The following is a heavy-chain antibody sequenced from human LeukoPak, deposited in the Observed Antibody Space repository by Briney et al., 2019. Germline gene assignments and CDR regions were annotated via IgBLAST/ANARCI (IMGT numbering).Heavy chain of an antibody. CDR3: AKGEQWLVLYFQH. CDR1: GFTFSSYT. D-gene: IGHD6-19*01. Sequence: GGSLRLSCAVSGFTFSSYTMSWVRQAPGKGLEWVAAISGSGGGTDYADSVKGRFTISRDNSKNTLYLQMNSLRAEDTAVYYCAKGEQWLVLYFQHWGQGTLVTVSS. J-gene: IGHJ1*01. CDR2: ISGSGGGT. V-gene: IGHV3-23*01.